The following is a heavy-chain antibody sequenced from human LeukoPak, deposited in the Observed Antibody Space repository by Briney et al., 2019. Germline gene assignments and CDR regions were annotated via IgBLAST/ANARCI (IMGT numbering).Heavy chain of an antibody. CDR1: GYSISIGYY. J-gene: IGHJ4*02. CDR2: VYHSGST. CDR3: ARDEIEHSGNYYDY. D-gene: IGHD1-26*01. V-gene: IGHV4-38-2*02. Sequence: PSETLSLTCTVSGYSISIGYYWGWIRQPPGQGLEWIGSVYHSGSTYYNPSLKSRVTISVDTSKNQFSLKLSSVTAADTAVYYRARDEIEHSGNYYDYWGQGTLVTVSS.